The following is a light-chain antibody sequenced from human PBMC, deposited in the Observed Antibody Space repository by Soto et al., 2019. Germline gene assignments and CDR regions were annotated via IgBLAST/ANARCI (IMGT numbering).Light chain of an antibody. CDR3: LQDYNYPWT. CDR1: QGIRDD. J-gene: IGKJ1*01. Sequence: AIQMTQSPSSLSASVGDRVTITCRASQGIRDDLGWYQQKPGKAPKLLIYAASSLQSGVPSRFSGSGSGTDYTLTMSSLQPEDFASYYCLQDYNYPWTFGQGPKVEIK. V-gene: IGKV1-6*01. CDR2: AAS.